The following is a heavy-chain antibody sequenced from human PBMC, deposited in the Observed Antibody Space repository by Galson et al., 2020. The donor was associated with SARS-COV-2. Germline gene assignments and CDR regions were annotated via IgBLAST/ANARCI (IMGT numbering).Heavy chain of an antibody. V-gene: IGHV1-18*01. CDR1: GYTFTNYA. CDR3: ARDPRTYLGVGYFDV. Sequence: ASVKVSCKASGYTFTNYAITWVRQAPGQGLEWVGWISTYNGNTNYAQKFQDIVTLTTDTSTTTAYMELRSLRSDDTAVYYCARDPRTYLGVGYFDVWGRGTLVAVSS. CDR2: ISTYNGNT. D-gene: IGHD7-27*01. J-gene: IGHJ2*01.